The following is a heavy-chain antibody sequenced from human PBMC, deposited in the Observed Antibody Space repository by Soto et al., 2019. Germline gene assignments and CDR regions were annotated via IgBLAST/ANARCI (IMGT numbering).Heavy chain of an antibody. D-gene: IGHD3-10*01. Sequence: EVQLLESGGGLVQPGGSLRLSCAASGLTFSSYAMSWVRQAPGKGLEWVSVISGSGGSTYYADSVKGRFTISRDNYKNMLDQQRYSLRAENTAVVYCAQRSSGNWFDPWGQGNLVTVS. V-gene: IGHV3-23*01. J-gene: IGHJ5*02. CDR2: ISGSGGST. CDR3: AQRSSGNWFDP. CDR1: GLTFSSYA.